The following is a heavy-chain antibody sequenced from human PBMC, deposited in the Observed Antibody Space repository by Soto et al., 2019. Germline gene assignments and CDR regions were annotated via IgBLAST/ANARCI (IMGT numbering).Heavy chain of an antibody. CDR3: ARDSRSRIGQPYYGYYYHCDRMDV. D-gene: IGHD4-17*01. Sequence: GESLKISCKGSGYSFTSYWISWVRQMPGKGLEWMGRIDPSDSYTNYSPSFQGHVTISADKSISTAYLQWSSLKASDTAMYYWARDSRSRIGQPYYGYYYHCDRMDVSGRGSSVT. CDR2: IDPSDSYT. CDR1: GYSFTSYW. V-gene: IGHV5-10-1*01. J-gene: IGHJ6*02.